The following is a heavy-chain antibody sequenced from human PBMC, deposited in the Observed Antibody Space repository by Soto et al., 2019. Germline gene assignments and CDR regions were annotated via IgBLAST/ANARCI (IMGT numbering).Heavy chain of an antibody. Sequence: QVQLVQSGAEVKKPGSSVKVSCKASGGTFSSYAISWVRQAPGQGLEWMGGIIPIFGTANYAQKFQGRVTITADESTSTSYMEMSSLRSEDTAVYYCARQGYCSGVSCYSGIPNRFDPWGQGTLVTVSS. CDR1: GGTFSSYA. CDR3: ARQGYCSGVSCYSGIPNRFDP. CDR2: IIPIFGTA. D-gene: IGHD2-15*01. J-gene: IGHJ5*02. V-gene: IGHV1-69*12.